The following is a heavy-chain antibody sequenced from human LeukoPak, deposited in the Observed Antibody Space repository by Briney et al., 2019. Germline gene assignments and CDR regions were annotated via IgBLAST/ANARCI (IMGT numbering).Heavy chain of an antibody. CDR3: ARAIVGFDAFDI. CDR2: ISSSSSYI. Sequence: GGSLRLSCAASGFTFSSYSMNWVRQALGKGLEWVSSISSSSSYIYYADSVKGRFTISRDNAKNSLYLQMNSLRAEDTAVYYCARAIVGFDAFDIWGQGTMSPSLQ. CDR1: GFTFSSYS. D-gene: IGHD2-21*01. V-gene: IGHV3-21*01. J-gene: IGHJ3*02.